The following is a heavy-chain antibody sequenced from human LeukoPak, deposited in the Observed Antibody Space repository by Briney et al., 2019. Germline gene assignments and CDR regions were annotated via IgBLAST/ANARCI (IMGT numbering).Heavy chain of an antibody. CDR3: ARGRGGYNWDY. J-gene: IGHJ4*02. V-gene: IGHV4-59*01. CDR1: GGSISSFY. Sequence: SETLSLTCTVSGGSISSFYWSWIRQPPGKGLEWIGYIYYSGSANYNPSLKSRVTISVDTSKNQFSLKLNSVTAADTAVYYCARGRGGYNWDYWGQGTLVTVSS. D-gene: IGHD5-24*01. CDR2: IYYSGSA.